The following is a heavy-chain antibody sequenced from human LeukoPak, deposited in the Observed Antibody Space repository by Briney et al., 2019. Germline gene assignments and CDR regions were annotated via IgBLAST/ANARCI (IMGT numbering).Heavy chain of an antibody. CDR3: ARLTLTRRRDISK. Sequence: SETLSLTCTVSGGSISSSSYYWGWIRQPPGKGLEWIGEINHSGSTNYNPSLKSRVTISVDTSKNQFSLKLSSVTAADTAVYYCARLTLTRRRDISKWGQGTLVTVSS. J-gene: IGHJ4*02. CDR1: GGSISSSSYY. V-gene: IGHV4-39*07. D-gene: IGHD3-9*01. CDR2: INHSGST.